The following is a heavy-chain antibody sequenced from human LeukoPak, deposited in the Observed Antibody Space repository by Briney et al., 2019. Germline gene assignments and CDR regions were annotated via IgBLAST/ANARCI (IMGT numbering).Heavy chain of an antibody. Sequence: SETLSLTCTVSGGSISSGDYYWSWIRQPPGKGLEWIGYIYYSGSTYYNPSLKSRVTISADTSKNQFSLKLSSVTAADTAVYYCASDDYGDLVNAFDIWGQGTMVTVSS. D-gene: IGHD4-17*01. J-gene: IGHJ3*02. CDR1: GGSISSGDYY. CDR2: IYYSGST. V-gene: IGHV4-30-4*01. CDR3: ASDDYGDLVNAFDI.